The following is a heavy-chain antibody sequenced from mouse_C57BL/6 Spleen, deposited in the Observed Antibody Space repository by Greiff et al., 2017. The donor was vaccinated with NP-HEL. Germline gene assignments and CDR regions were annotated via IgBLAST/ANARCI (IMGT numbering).Heavy chain of an antibody. CDR1: GYTFTSYW. D-gene: IGHD1-1*01. CDR2: INPSNGGT. V-gene: IGHV1-53*01. CDR3: ARPTTDYYAMDY. Sequence: QVQLQQPGTELVKPGASVKLSCKASGYTFTSYWMHWVKQRPGQGLEWIGNINPSNGGTNYNEKFKSKATLTVDKSSSTAYMQLSSLTSEDSVVYYCARPTTDYYAMDYWGQGTSVTVSS. J-gene: IGHJ4*01.